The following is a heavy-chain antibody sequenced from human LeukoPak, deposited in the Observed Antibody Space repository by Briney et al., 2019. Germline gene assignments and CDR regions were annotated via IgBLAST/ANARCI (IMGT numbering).Heavy chain of an antibody. V-gene: IGHV4-59*01. CDR3: ARDKSPGDY. J-gene: IGHJ4*02. CDR2: IYYSGST. Sequence: PSETLSLTCTVSGGSITNYYWSWIRQPPGKGLEWIGYIYYSGSTNYNPSLKSRVTISVDTSKNQFSLKLSSVTAADTAVYCCARDKSPGDYWGQGTLVTVSS. CDR1: GGSITNYY.